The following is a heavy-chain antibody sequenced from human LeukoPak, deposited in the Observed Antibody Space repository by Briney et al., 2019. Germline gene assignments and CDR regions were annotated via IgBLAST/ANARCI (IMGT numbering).Heavy chain of an antibody. Sequence: SAKVSCKASGGTFSSYAISWVRQAPVQGLEWMGRIIPIFGTANYAQKFQGRVTITADESTSTAYMELSSLRSEDTAVYYCARDRGDSGSHDRTYYYYGMDVWGQGTTVTVSS. D-gene: IGHD6-19*01. J-gene: IGHJ6*02. V-gene: IGHV1-69*13. CDR3: ARDRGDSGSHDRTYYYYGMDV. CDR2: IIPIFGTA. CDR1: GGTFSSYA.